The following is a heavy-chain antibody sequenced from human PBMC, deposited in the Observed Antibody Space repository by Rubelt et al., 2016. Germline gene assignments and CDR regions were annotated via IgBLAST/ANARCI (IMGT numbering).Heavy chain of an antibody. Sequence: YAMSWVRQAPGKGLECVSGISGGGGTTYYADSVKGRFTISRDDSKNTLYLQMNSLRAEDTAVYYCARRGPSGPHDAFDIWGQGTMVTVSS. CDR1: YA. V-gene: IGHV3-23*01. CDR2: ISGGGGTT. J-gene: IGHJ3*02. CDR3: ARRGPSGPHDAFDI.